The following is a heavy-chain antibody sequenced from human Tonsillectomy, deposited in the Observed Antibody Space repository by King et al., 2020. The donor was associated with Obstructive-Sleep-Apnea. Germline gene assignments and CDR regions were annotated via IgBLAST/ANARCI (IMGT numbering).Heavy chain of an antibody. J-gene: IGHJ4*02. Sequence: VQLQQWGAGLLKPSETLSLTCAVYGGSFSGYYWSWIRQPPGKGLEWIGEINHSGSTNYNPSLKSRVTISVDTSKNQFSLKLSSVTAADTAVYYCARGGEDPYYYDSSGYPFDYWGQGTLVTVSS. CDR2: INHSGST. V-gene: IGHV4-34*01. CDR3: ARGGEDPYYYDSSGYPFDY. CDR1: GGSFSGYY. D-gene: IGHD3-22*01.